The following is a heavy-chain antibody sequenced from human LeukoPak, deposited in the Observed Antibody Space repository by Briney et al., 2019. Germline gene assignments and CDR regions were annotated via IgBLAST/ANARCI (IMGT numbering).Heavy chain of an antibody. D-gene: IGHD6-13*01. Sequence: SETLSLTCAVYGGSLSGYYWSWIRQPPGKGLEWIGEINHSGSTNYNPSLKSRVTISVDTSKNQFSLKLSSVTAADTAVYYCARRGSSWYGAFDIWGQGTMVTVSS. J-gene: IGHJ3*02. CDR2: INHSGST. CDR3: ARRGSSWYGAFDI. V-gene: IGHV4-34*01. CDR1: GGSLSGYY.